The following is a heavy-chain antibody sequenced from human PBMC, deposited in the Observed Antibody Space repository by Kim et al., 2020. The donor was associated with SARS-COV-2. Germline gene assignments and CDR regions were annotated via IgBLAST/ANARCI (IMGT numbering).Heavy chain of an antibody. D-gene: IGHD6-13*01. CDR2: IKSKTDGGTT. CDR1: GFTFSNAW. Sequence: GGSLRLSCAASGFTFSNAWMSWVRQAPGKGLEWVGRIKSKTDGGTTDYAAPVKGRFTISRDDSKNTLYLQMNSLKTEDTAVYYCTTVDQQLISRGRFDYWGQGTLVTVSS. V-gene: IGHV3-15*01. CDR3: TTVDQQLISRGRFDY. J-gene: IGHJ4*02.